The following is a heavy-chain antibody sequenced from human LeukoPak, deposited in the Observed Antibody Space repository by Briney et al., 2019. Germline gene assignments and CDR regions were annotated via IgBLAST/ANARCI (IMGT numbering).Heavy chain of an antibody. CDR3: ARDRSLRSSSFRTNWFDP. V-gene: IGHV4-39*07. J-gene: IGHJ5*02. D-gene: IGHD6-13*01. CDR1: GGSISSSSYY. CDR2: IYYSGST. Sequence: SETLSLTCTVSGGSISSSSYYWGWIRQPPGKGLEWIGSIYYSGSTYYNPSLKSRVTISVDTSKNQFSLKLSSVTAADTAVYYCARDRSLRSSSFRTNWFDPWGQGTLVTVSS.